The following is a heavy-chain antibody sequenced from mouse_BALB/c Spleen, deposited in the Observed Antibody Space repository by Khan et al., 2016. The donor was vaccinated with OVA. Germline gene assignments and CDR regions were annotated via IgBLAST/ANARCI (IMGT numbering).Heavy chain of an antibody. CDR1: GYTFTSYW. Sequence: DLVKPGASVKLSCKASGYTFTSYWINWIKQRPGQGLEWIGRIPPGSGSTYYNEMFKGKATLTVDTSSSTAYIQLSSLSSEDSAVYFCARENYYGSTCYAMDYWGQGTSVTVSS. J-gene: IGHJ4*01. CDR3: ARENYYGSTCYAMDY. D-gene: IGHD1-1*01. V-gene: IGHV1S41*01. CDR2: IPPGSGST.